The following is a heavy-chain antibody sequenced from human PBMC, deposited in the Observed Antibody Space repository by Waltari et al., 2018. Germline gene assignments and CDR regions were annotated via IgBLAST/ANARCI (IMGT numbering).Heavy chain of an antibody. CDR3: ARAVRYQLLSDF. J-gene: IGHJ4*02. Sequence: QVQLVQSGAEVKNPGASVKLSCKTSGYPFRNYDVSWVRQAPGRGLEWMGWRNPNSGNLGFAQGFQGRVMCTADTSTTTAYMELTNLRSDDTAIYVCARAVRYQLLSDFWGQGTLVTVSS. V-gene: IGHV1-8*03. CDR2: RNPNSGNL. D-gene: IGHD2-2*01. CDR1: GYPFRNYD.